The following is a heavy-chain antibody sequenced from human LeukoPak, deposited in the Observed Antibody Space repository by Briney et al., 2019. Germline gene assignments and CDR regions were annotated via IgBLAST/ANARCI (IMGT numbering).Heavy chain of an antibody. CDR1: GGTFSSYA. V-gene: IGHV1-69*13. Sequence: ASVKVSCKASGGTFSSYAISWVRQAPGQGLEWMGGIIPIFGTVNYAQKFQGRVTITADESTSTAYMELSSLRSEDTAVYYCARGSDIVVVVGENYYYGMDVWGQGTTVTVSS. D-gene: IGHD2-15*01. CDR2: IIPIFGTV. J-gene: IGHJ6*02. CDR3: ARGSDIVVVVGENYYYGMDV.